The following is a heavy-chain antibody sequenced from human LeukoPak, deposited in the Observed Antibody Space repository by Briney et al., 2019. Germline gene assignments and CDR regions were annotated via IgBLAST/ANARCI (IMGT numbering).Heavy chain of an antibody. CDR1: GCTFSSYA. CDR3: ARRWGDYFDY. J-gene: IGHJ4*02. D-gene: IGHD1-26*01. Sequence: ASVKVSCKASGCTFSSYAISWVRQAPGQGLEWMGGIIPIFGTANYAQKFQGRVTITADESTSTAYMELSSLRSEDTAVYYCARRWGDYFDYWGQGTLVTVSS. V-gene: IGHV1-69*13. CDR2: IIPIFGTA.